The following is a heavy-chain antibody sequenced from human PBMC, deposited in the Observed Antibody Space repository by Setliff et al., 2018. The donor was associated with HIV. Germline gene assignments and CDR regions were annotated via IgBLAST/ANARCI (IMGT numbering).Heavy chain of an antibody. V-gene: IGHV1-69*13. D-gene: IGHD3-16*01. CDR2: IIPIFDTT. J-gene: IGHJ3*01. CDR3: ARGRPRGTIQTSLTAALHL. Sequence: SVKVSCKSSGGTLSSYITTWVRQAPGQGLEWIGGIIPIFDTTNYGHALRDRVTITAEESTGTAYLELRSLRSGDTAMYFCARGRPRGTIQTSLTAALHLWGQGTMVTVSS. CDR1: GGTLSSYI.